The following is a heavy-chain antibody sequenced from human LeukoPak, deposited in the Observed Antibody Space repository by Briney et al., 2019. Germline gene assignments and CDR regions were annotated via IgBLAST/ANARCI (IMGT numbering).Heavy chain of an antibody. Sequence: GGSLRLSCAASGFTVSNKYMTWVRQAPGKGLEWVSLIYSDGRTYYADSVKGRCTISRDNSKNTLYLQMNSLQTDDTAVYYCARSGGDYRRLDSWGQGTLVTVSS. J-gene: IGHJ4*02. CDR2: IYSDGRT. CDR3: ARSGGDYRRLDS. V-gene: IGHV3-53*01. CDR1: GFTVSNKY. D-gene: IGHD4-17*01.